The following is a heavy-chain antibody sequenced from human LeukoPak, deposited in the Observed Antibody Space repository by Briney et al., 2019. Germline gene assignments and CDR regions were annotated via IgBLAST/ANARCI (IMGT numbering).Heavy chain of an antibody. CDR1: GFTFSSYW. Sequence: PGGSLRLSCVASGFTFSSYWMSWVRQAPGKGLEWVANIKQDGSENYFVDAVKGRFTISRDNAKNSLYLQMNSLRAEDTALYYCAKALLPYCSGGSCYSGLVDYWGQGTLVTVSS. J-gene: IGHJ4*02. V-gene: IGHV3-7*03. CDR3: AKALLPYCSGGSCYSGLVDY. D-gene: IGHD2-15*01. CDR2: IKQDGSEN.